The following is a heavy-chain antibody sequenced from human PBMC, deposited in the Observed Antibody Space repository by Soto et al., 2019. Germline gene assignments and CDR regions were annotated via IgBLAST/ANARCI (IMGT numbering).Heavy chain of an antibody. CDR1: GFTFNTYS. V-gene: IGHV3-21*01. CDR2: ISSTSSPI. Sequence: GGSLRLSCAASGFTFNTYSINWVRRAPGKGLEWVSSISSTSSPIFYADSVKGRFAISRDNAKNSLYLQMNGLRADDTAVYYCARDLSSCTSARCYSYYYGMDVWGQGTTVTVSS. CDR3: ARDLSSCTSARCYSYYYGMDV. J-gene: IGHJ6*02. D-gene: IGHD2-2*01.